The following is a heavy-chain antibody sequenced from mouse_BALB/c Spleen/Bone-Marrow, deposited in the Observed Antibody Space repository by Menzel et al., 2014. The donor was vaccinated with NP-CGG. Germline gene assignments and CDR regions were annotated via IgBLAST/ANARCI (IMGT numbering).Heavy chain of an antibody. Sequence: EVQLQESGPGLVKPSQSLSLTCSVTGYSITSGYYWDWIRQFPGNKLEWMGYINYDGNNNYNPSLKNRISITRDTSKNQFFLKLNSVTTEDTATYCCAMPRYGSMDFWGQGTSVTDSS. CDR3: AMPRYGSMDF. CDR2: INYDGNN. D-gene: IGHD2-14*01. J-gene: IGHJ4*01. CDR1: GYSITSGYY. V-gene: IGHV3-6*02.